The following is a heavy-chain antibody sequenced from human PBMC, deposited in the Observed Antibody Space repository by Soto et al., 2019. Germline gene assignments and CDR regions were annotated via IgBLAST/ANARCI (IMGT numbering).Heavy chain of an antibody. CDR3: ARANYDILTGYSDY. CDR1: GFTFSDFY. Sequence: GGSLRLSCAASGFTFSDFYMTWIRQAPGKGLEWLSYISNSGSTIYYSDSVKGRFTISRDNAKKSLYLQMNSLRAEDTAIYYCARANYDILTGYSDYWGQGTLVT. D-gene: IGHD3-9*01. CDR2: ISNSGSTI. J-gene: IGHJ4*02. V-gene: IGHV3-11*01.